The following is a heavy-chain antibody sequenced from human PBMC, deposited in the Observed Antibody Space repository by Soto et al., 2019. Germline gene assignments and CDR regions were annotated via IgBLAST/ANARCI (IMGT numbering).Heavy chain of an antibody. V-gene: IGHV4-39*01. Sequence: SETLSLTCTVSGGSISSSSYYWGWIRQPPGKGLEWIGNIYYSGSTFYNPSLKSRVTISVDTSKSQFSLTLSSVTAADTAVYYCARQGRDCSGGSCSRWFDPWGQGTLVTVS. D-gene: IGHD2-15*01. J-gene: IGHJ5*02. CDR3: ARQGRDCSGGSCSRWFDP. CDR2: IYYSGST. CDR1: GGSISSSSYY.